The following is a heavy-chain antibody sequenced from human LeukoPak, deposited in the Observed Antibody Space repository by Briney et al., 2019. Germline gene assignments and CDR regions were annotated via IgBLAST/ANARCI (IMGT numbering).Heavy chain of an antibody. D-gene: IGHD2-15*01. V-gene: IGHV1-69*13. Sequence: GASVKVSCEASGGTFSSYAISWVRQAPGQGLEWMGGIIPIFGTANYAQKFQGRVTITADESTSTAYMELSSLRSEDTAVYYCARDPGRWFFDYWGQGTLVTVSS. CDR2: IIPIFGTA. CDR3: ARDPGRWFFDY. J-gene: IGHJ4*02. CDR1: GGTFSSYA.